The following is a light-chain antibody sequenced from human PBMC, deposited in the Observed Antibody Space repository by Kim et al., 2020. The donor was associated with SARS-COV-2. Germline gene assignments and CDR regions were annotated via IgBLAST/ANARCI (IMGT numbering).Light chain of an antibody. Sequence: ASVGDRVTITCRASQGINNYLGWYQQKPGGVPKLLMYATSTLQRGVPSRFSGSGSGTDFTLAINSLQPEDVATYYCLQDNNAPLTFGGGTQLEIK. J-gene: IGKJ5*01. CDR3: LQDNNAPLT. CDR2: ATS. V-gene: IGKV1-27*01. CDR1: QGINNY.